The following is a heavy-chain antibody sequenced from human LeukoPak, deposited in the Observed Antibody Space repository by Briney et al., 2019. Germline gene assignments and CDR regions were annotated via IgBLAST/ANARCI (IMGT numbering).Heavy chain of an antibody. CDR1: GYTFTSYY. D-gene: IGHD6-13*01. Sequence: ASVKVSCKASGYTFTSYYMHWVRRAPGQGLEWMGIINPSGGSTRNAQKFQGRVTMTRDMSTSTVYMELSSLRSEDTAVYYCARGGAGYSSNYHFDYWGQGTLVTVSS. CDR3: ARGGAGYSSNYHFDY. J-gene: IGHJ4*02. V-gene: IGHV1-46*01. CDR2: INPSGGST.